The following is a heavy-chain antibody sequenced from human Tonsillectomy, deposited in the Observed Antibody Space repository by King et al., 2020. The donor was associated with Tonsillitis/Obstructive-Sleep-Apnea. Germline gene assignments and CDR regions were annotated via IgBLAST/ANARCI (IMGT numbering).Heavy chain of an antibody. CDR1: GGSISSSSYY. V-gene: IGHV4-39*01. CDR3: TVPFPGIAPAGPHDS. CDR2: IYYSGST. Sequence: QLQESGPGLVKPSETLSLTCTVSGGSISSSSYYWGWIRQPPGKGLEWIGSIYYSGSTYYNPSLKSRVTISVDTSKNQFSLKLSSVTAADTAVYYCTVPFPGIAPAGPHDSWGQGTLVTVSS. D-gene: IGHD6-13*01. J-gene: IGHJ4*02.